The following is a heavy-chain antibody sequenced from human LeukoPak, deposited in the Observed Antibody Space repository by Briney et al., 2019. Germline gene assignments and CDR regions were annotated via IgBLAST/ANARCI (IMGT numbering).Heavy chain of an antibody. CDR1: GYTLIELS. CDR2: FDPEDGET. V-gene: IGHV1-24*01. CDR3: ATLNGSGFGELFYAFDI. Sequence: GASVKVSCKVSGYTLIELSMHWVRQAPGKGLEWMGGFDPEDGETIYAQKFQGRVTMTEDTSTDTAYMELSSLRSEDTAVYYCATLNGSGFGELFYAFDIWGQGTMVTVSS. D-gene: IGHD3-10*01. J-gene: IGHJ3*02.